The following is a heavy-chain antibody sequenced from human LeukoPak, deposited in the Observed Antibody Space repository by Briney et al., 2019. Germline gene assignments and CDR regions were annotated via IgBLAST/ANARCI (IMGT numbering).Heavy chain of an antibody. Sequence: GASVKVSCKASGYTFTSYHMHWVRQAPGQGLEWIGKINLSGGSTTYAQKFQGRVTVTRDTSTSTVYMELSSLRSEDTAVYYCARGYVDDIPMIKDYWGQGTLVTVSS. CDR3: ARGYVDDIPMIKDY. J-gene: IGHJ4*02. D-gene: IGHD2-8*01. V-gene: IGHV1-46*01. CDR2: INLSGGST. CDR1: GYTFTSYH.